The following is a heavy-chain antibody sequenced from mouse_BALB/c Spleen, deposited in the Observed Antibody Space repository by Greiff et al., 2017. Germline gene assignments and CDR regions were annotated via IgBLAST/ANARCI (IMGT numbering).Heavy chain of an antibody. V-gene: IGHV1-5*01. Sequence: VQLQQSGTVLARPGASVKMSCKASGYSFTSYWMHWVKQRPGQGLEWIGAIYPGNSDTSYTQKFKGKAKLTAVTSASTAYMELSSLTNEDSAVYYCTGASYYRYDNYFDYWGQGTTLTVSA. CDR1: GYSFTSYW. D-gene: IGHD2-14*01. CDR2: IYPGNSDT. CDR3: TGASYYRYDNYFDY. J-gene: IGHJ2*01.